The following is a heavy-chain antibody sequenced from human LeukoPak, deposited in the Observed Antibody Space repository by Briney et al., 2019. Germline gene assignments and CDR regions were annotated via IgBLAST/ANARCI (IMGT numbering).Heavy chain of an antibody. CDR1: EFTFSNYW. Sequence: HTGESLRLSCAASEFTFSNYWMSWVRQAPGKGLEWVANIKQDGSEKNYVDSVKGRLTISRDNAKNSLYLQMNSLRAEDTAVYYCASEGEVGYAYFYWGQGTLVTVSS. CDR3: ASEGEVGYAYFY. D-gene: IGHD5-18*01. V-gene: IGHV3-7*01. J-gene: IGHJ4*02. CDR2: IKQDGSEK.